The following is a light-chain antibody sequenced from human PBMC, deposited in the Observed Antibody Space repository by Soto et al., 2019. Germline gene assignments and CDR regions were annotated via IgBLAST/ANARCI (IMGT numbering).Light chain of an antibody. CDR1: QGISSY. V-gene: IGKV1-39*01. CDR3: QQSYTTPYL. J-gene: IGKJ2*01. Sequence: DIQMTQSPSSLSASVGDRVTITCRASQGISSYLNWYQQKPGKAPKLLIYAASTLQTGISSRFSGSGSGTDFTLTISSLQPEDFATYYCQQSYTTPYLFGQGTKLEIK. CDR2: AAS.